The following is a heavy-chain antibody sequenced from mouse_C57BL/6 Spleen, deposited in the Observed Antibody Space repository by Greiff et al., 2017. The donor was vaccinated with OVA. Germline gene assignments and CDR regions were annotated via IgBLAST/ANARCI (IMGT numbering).Heavy chain of an antibody. V-gene: IGHV1-54*01. Sequence: VQLQQSGAELVRPRTSVKVSCKASGYAFTNYLIEWVKQRPGQGLEWIGVINPGSGGTNYNEKFKGKATLTADKSSSTAYMQLSSLTSEDSAVYFCARETTGYFDYWGQGTTLTVSS. CDR3: ARETTGYFDY. CDR2: INPGSGGT. D-gene: IGHD1-1*01. J-gene: IGHJ2*01. CDR1: GYAFTNYL.